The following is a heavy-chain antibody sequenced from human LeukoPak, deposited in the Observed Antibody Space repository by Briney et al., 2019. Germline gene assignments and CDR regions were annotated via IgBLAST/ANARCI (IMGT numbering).Heavy chain of an antibody. CDR2: LSSNGGST. CDR1: GFTFSTYA. D-gene: IGHD3-16*01. CDR3: VKVGGGFYDY. Sequence: GGSLRLSCSASGFTFSTYAMHWVRQAPGKGLEYVSALSSNGGSTYYADSVKGRFTIPRDNSKNTLYLQMSSLRAEDTAVYYCVKVGGGFYDYWGQGTLVTVSS. V-gene: IGHV3-64D*06. J-gene: IGHJ4*02.